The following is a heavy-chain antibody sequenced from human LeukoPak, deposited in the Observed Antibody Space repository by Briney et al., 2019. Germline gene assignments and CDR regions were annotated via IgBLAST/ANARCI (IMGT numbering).Heavy chain of an antibody. Sequence: GASVKVSCKASGYTFTSYYMHWVRQAPGQGLEWMGIINPSAGSTSYAQKFQGRVTLTRDMSTRTVYMELSSLRSEDTAVYYCARDFGDYLHFDYWGQGTLVTVSS. J-gene: IGHJ4*02. CDR1: GYTFTSYY. CDR2: INPSAGST. CDR3: ARDFGDYLHFDY. D-gene: IGHD4-17*01. V-gene: IGHV1-46*01.